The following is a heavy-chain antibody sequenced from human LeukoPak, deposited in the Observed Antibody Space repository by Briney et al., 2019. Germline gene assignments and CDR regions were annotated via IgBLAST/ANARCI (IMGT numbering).Heavy chain of an antibody. V-gene: IGHV1-69*05. J-gene: IGHJ6*02. Sequence: SVKVSCKASGGTFSSYAISWVRQAPGQGLEWMGGIIPIFGTANYAQKFQGRVTMTRDTSTSTVYMELSSLRSEDTAVYYCASVAGYTDYGMDVWGQGTTVTVSS. CDR1: GGTFSSYA. CDR2: IIPIFGTA. D-gene: IGHD2-15*01. CDR3: ASVAGYTDYGMDV.